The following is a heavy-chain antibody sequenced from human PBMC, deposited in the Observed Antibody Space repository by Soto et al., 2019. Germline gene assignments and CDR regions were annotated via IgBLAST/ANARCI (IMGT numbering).Heavy chain of an antibody. D-gene: IGHD3-16*01. Sequence: ASVKVSCKASGYTFTSYSMHWVRQAPGQGLEWMGIINPSGGSTSYAQKFQGRVTMTRDTSTSIVYMELSSLRSEDTAVYYCARDRLAVDVDYGMDVWGQGTTVTVSS. J-gene: IGHJ6*02. V-gene: IGHV1-46*01. CDR1: GYTFTSYS. CDR2: INPSGGST. CDR3: ARDRLAVDVDYGMDV.